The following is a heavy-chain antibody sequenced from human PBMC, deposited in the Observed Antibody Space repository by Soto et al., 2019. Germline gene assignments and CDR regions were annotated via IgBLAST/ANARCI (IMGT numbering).Heavy chain of an antibody. CDR2: MNSDGSST. D-gene: IGHD2-15*01. J-gene: IGHJ4*02. V-gene: IGHV3-74*01. CDR1: GFTLSSYW. Sequence: EVQLVESGGGLVQPGGSLRLSCAVSGFTLSSYWMHWVRQVPGTGLVWVSRMNSDGSSTSYADSVKGRFTISRDNAKNTMYLQMHSLRADDTGLYYCARVGCSGGSCIDYWGQGTLVTVTS. CDR3: ARVGCSGGSCIDY.